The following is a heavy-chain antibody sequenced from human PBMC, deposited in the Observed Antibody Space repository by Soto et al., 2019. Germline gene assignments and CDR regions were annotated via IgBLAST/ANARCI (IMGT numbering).Heavy chain of an antibody. CDR3: ARSPPYCSSTSCYPHYFDY. Sequence: QVQLVQSGAEVKKPGASVKVSCKASGYTFTSYGISWVRQAPGQGLEWMGWISAYNGNTNYAQKLQGRVTMTTDTSTSTAYMALRSLRSDDTAVYYCARSPPYCSSTSCYPHYFDYWGQGTPVTVSS. D-gene: IGHD2-2*01. V-gene: IGHV1-18*01. CDR2: ISAYNGNT. J-gene: IGHJ4*02. CDR1: GYTFTSYG.